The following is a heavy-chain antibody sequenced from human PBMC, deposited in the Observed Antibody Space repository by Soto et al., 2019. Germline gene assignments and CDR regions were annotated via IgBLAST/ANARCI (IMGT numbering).Heavy chain of an antibody. D-gene: IGHD2-21*02. J-gene: IGHJ5*02. Sequence: SETLSLTCTVSGGSISSGGYYWSWIRQPPGKGLEWIGYIYYSGSTYYNPSLKSRVTISVDTSKNQFSLKLSSVTAADTAAYYCARAMVVTKNWFDPWGQGTLVTVSS. CDR3: ARAMVVTKNWFDP. CDR1: GGSISSGGYY. V-gene: IGHV4-30-4*01. CDR2: IYYSGST.